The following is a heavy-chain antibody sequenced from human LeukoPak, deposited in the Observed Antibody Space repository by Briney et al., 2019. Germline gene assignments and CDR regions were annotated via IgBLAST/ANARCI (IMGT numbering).Heavy chain of an antibody. J-gene: IGHJ5*02. D-gene: IGHD2-15*01. CDR2: ISNGKT. V-gene: IGHV3-23*01. CDR1: GFPFSSHA. CDR3: VREAGYCAPVCVKTNWFDP. Sequence: GGSLRLSCTASGFPFSSHAMSWVRQPPGKGLEWVAAISNGKTYYADSVRGRFAISRDDSTNTVYLHMNSLRDEDTALYHCVREAGYCAPVCVKTNWFDPWGQGTLVTVSS.